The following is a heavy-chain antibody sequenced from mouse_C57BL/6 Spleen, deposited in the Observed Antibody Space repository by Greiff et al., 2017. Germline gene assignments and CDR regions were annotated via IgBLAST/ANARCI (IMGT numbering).Heavy chain of an antibody. J-gene: IGHJ1*03. CDR1: GYTFTSYW. CDR3: ARWGTVVANWYFDV. Sequence: QVQLQQPGAELVKPGASVKLSCKASGYTFTSYWMHWVKQRPGQGLEWIGMIHPNSGSINYNEKFKSKATLTVDKSSSTAYMQLSSLTSEDSAVYYCARWGTVVANWYFDVWGTGTTVTVSS. CDR2: IHPNSGSI. D-gene: IGHD1-1*01. V-gene: IGHV1-64*01.